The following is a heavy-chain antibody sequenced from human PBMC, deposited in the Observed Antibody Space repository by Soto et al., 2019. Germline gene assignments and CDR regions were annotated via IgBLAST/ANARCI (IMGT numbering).Heavy chain of an antibody. V-gene: IGHV3-30*18. CDR3: AKERLTMVRGRYYGMDV. D-gene: IGHD3-10*01. J-gene: IGHJ6*02. Sequence: GGSLRLSCAASGFTFSSYGMHWVRQAPGKGLEWVAVISYDGSNKYYADSVKGRFTISRDNSKNTLYLQMNSLRAEDTAVYYCAKERLTMVRGRYYGMDVWGQGTTVTVSS. CDR1: GFTFSSYG. CDR2: ISYDGSNK.